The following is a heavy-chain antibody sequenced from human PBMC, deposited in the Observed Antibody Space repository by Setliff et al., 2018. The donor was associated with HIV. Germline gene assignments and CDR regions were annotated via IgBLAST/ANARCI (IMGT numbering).Heavy chain of an antibody. CDR2: VHHSGST. CDR3: ASAGPYCGDDCPYNWLTP. J-gene: IGHJ5*02. Sequence: SETLSLTCTVSGGSISSSSYYWGWIRQPPGQGLEWIGYVHHSGSTKCNASLRSRVTMSVDTSKNLFSLTLRSVTAADTAVYYCASAGPYCGDDCPYNWLTPWGQGTLVTVSS. D-gene: IGHD2-21*02. V-gene: IGHV4-61*05. CDR1: GGSISSSSYY.